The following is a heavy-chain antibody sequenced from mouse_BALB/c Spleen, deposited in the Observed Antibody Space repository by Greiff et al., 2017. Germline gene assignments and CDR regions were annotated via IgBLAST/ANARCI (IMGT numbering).Heavy chain of an antibody. CDR2: ISSGGSYT. CDR1: GFTFSSYN. CDR3: ARDPSPGVGVFDY. D-gene: IGHD6-1*01. Sequence: EVKLVESGGGLVKPGGSLKLSCAASGFTFSSYNMSWVRQTPEKRLEWVATISSGGSYTYYPDSVKGRFTISRDNAKNTLYLQMSSLKSEDTAMYYCARDPSPGVGVFDYWGQGTPLTVSS. V-gene: IGHV5-6-4*01. J-gene: IGHJ2*01.